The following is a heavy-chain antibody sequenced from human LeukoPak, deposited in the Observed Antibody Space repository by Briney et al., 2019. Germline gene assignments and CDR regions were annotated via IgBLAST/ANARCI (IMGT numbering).Heavy chain of an antibody. J-gene: IGHJ4*02. CDR1: GFTFSNYA. D-gene: IGHD6-13*01. Sequence: GGSLRLSCAASGFTFSNYAMSWVRQTPGKGLDWVSSITSTGGTTHYADSVKGRFTISGDNSKNTLYLQMNSLRAEDTAVYYCAKIAAAGPFDYWGQGTLVAVSS. CDR2: ITSTGGTT. CDR3: AKIAAAGPFDY. V-gene: IGHV3-23*01.